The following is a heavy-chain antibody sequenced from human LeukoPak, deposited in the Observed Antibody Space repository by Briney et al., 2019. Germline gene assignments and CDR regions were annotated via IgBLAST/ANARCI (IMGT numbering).Heavy chain of an antibody. V-gene: IGHV1-2*02. J-gene: IGHJ4*02. CDR3: ARGGGIQSCGGKTCFRGFVY. CDR2: INPNSGDN. Sequence: ASVKVSCKASGYTFTSYGISWVRQAPGQGLEYMGWINPNSGDNSCAQKFQGRVSMTRDTSITTLYMELTSLRSDDTALYFCARGGGIQSCGGKTCFRGFVYWGQGTLVTVSS. CDR1: GYTFTSYG. D-gene: IGHD2-21*01.